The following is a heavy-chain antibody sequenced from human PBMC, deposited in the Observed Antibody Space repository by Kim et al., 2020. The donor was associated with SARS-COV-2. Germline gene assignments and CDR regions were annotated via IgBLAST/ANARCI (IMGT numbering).Heavy chain of an antibody. Sequence: SETLSLTCTVSGGSISSYYWSWIRQPPGKGLEWIGYIYYSGSTNYNPSLKSRVTISVDTSKNQFSLKLSSVTAADTAVYYCARQYYYGSGSSPDAFDIWGQGTIVTVSS. D-gene: IGHD3-10*01. CDR3: ARQYYYGSGSSPDAFDI. J-gene: IGHJ3*02. V-gene: IGHV4-59*08. CDR1: GGSISSYY. CDR2: IYYSGST.